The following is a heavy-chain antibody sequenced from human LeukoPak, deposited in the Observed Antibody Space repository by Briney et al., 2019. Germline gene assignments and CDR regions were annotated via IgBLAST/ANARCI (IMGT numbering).Heavy chain of an antibody. V-gene: IGHV4-38-2*01. CDR1: GYSLSSGHY. CDR3: ARATLAGYTRGWSLGASDI. Sequence: PSETLSLTCAVSGYSLSSGHYWGWFRQPPGKGLEWLASIHHDGNTYYNPSLRRRVTISLDTSNNQFSLQLTSVTAADTALYYCARATLAGYTRGWSLGASDIWGQGTKVTVAP. CDR2: IHHDGNT. J-gene: IGHJ3*02. D-gene: IGHD6-19*01.